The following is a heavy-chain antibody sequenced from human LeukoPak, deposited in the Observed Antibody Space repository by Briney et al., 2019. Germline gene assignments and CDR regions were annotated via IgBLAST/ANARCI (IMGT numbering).Heavy chain of an antibody. V-gene: IGHV1-46*01. D-gene: IGHD6-13*01. CDR2: INPSGGST. Sequence: ASVKVSCKASGGNFRNYAISWVRQAPGQGLEWMGIINPSGGSTSYAQKFQGRVTMTRGTSTSTVYMELSSLRSEDTAVYYCARKYSSSWSYAFDIWGQGTMVTVSS. CDR3: ARKYSSSWSYAFDI. J-gene: IGHJ3*02. CDR1: GGNFRNYA.